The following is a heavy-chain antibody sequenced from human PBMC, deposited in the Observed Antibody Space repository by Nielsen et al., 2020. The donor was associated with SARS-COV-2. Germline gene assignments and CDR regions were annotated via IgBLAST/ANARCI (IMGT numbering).Heavy chain of an antibody. Sequence: GESLKISCAASGFTFSSYSMSWVRQAPGKGLEWVSYTTSSGLSIYYADSVKGRFTISRDSAKNSLYLQMKSLRVEDTALYHCARSGTLDIWGQGTMVTVSS. J-gene: IGHJ3*02. CDR2: TTSSGLSI. CDR1: GFTFSSYS. D-gene: IGHD1-26*01. V-gene: IGHV3-48*04. CDR3: ARSGTLDI.